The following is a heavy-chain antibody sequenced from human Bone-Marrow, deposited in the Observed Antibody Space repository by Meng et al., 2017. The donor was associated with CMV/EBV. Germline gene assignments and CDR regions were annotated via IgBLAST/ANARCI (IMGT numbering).Heavy chain of an antibody. CDR3: ARVGVVVVGAGDY. Sequence: GESLKISCAASGFTFSDYYMSWIRQAPGKGLEWVSYISSSGSTIYYADSVKGRFTISRDNAKNSLYLQMNSLRVEDTAVYYCARVGVVVVGAGDYWGQGTLVTVSS. J-gene: IGHJ4*02. V-gene: IGHV3-11*04. CDR1: GFTFSDYY. D-gene: IGHD1-26*01. CDR2: ISSSGSTI.